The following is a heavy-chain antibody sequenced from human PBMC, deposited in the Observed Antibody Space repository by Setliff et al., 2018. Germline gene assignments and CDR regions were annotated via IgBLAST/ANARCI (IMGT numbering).Heavy chain of an antibody. V-gene: IGHV4-59*12. J-gene: IGHJ4*02. CDR2: VYHDGNDKYTPSV. CDR3: AKGGGRYHSDS. D-gene: IGHD1-1*01. Sequence: SETLSLTCTVSGASISSDYWSWIRQPPGKGLEWIGHVYHDGNDKYTPSVHYSPSLKSRVTISIDKSNNQFSLKLTSMTAADTAVYYCAKGGGRYHSDSWGQGILVTVSS. CDR1: GASISSDY.